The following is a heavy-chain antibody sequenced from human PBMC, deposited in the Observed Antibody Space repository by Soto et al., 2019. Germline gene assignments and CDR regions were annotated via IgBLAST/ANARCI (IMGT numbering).Heavy chain of an antibody. D-gene: IGHD6-19*01. CDR3: ARGIEGWYQGRYYYGMDV. Sequence: SETLSLTCAVSGASFTSGYWWSWVRQPPGKGLEWIGEIHHSGSTNYNPSLKSRVTISVDTSKNQFSLKLSSVTAADTAVYYCARGIEGWYQGRYYYGMDVWGQGTTVTVSS. CDR1: GASFTSGYW. J-gene: IGHJ6*02. CDR2: IHHSGST. V-gene: IGHV4-4*02.